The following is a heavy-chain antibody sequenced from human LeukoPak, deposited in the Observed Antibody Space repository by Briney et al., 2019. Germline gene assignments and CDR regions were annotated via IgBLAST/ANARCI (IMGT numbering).Heavy chain of an antibody. CDR1: GFTFSSYS. V-gene: IGHV3-21*01. Sequence: GGSLRLSCAASGFTFSSYSMNWVRQAPGKGLEWVSSISSSSSYIYYADSVKGRFTISRDNAKNSLYLQMNSLRAEDTAVYYCACTDTYYYDGSGSMGPGNFDYWGQGTLVTVSS. CDR2: ISSSSSYI. CDR3: ACTDTYYYDGSGSMGPGNFDY. D-gene: IGHD3-22*01. J-gene: IGHJ4*02.